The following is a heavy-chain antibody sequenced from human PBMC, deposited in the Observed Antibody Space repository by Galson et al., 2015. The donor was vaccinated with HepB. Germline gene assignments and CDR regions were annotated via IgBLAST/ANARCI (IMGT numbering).Heavy chain of an antibody. CDR2: IKSKTDGGTT. D-gene: IGHD2-2*01. J-gene: IGHJ5*02. Sequence: SLRLSCAASGFTFSNAWMSWVRQAPGKGLEWVGRIKSKTDGGTTDYAAPVKGRFTISRDDSKNTLYLQMNSLKTEDTAVYYCTTDHRSVGEVPASGFDPWGQGTLVTVSS. CDR1: GFTFSNAW. CDR3: TTDHRSVGEVPASGFDP. V-gene: IGHV3-15*01.